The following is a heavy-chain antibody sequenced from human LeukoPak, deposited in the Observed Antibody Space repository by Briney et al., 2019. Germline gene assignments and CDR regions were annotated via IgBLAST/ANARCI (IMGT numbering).Heavy chain of an antibody. CDR3: ARARDGYNSGAVDI. CDR1: GFSFSDYY. CDR2: ISSSGSSI. Sequence: GGSLRLSCAASGFSFSDYYMTWIRRAPGKGLEWISYISSSGSSIYYADSVKGRFTISRDNAKNSLYLQMNSLRAEDTAVYYCARARDGYNSGAVDIWGQGTMVTVSS. J-gene: IGHJ3*02. V-gene: IGHV3-11*04. D-gene: IGHD5-24*01.